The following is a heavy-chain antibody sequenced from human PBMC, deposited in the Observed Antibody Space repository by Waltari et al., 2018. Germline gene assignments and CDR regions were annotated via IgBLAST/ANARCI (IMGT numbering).Heavy chain of an antibody. V-gene: IGHV3-21*01. CDR2: ISNSSSYI. CDR3: ARSQIPDV. CDR1: GFTFSSYS. J-gene: IGHJ6*04. Sequence: EVQLVESGGGLVKPGGSLRLSCAASGFTFSSYSMNWVRQAPGKGLEWVSSISNSSSYIYYADSGKGRFTISRDNAKNSLYLQMNSLRAEDTAVYYCARSQIPDVWGKGTTVTVSS.